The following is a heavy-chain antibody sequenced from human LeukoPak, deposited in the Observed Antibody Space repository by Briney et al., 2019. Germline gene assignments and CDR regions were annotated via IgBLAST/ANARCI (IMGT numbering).Heavy chain of an antibody. J-gene: IGHJ4*02. CDR3: ARRCGTFDY. V-gene: IGHV4-39*01. D-gene: IGHD2-21*01. CDR2: IYYSGST. CDR1: GGSISNSNCY. Sequence: SETLSLTCIVSGGSISNSNCYWGWIRQPPGKGLEWIASIYYSGSTYYNPSLKSRVTISVDTSKHQFSLKLNSVTAADTAMYYCARRCGTFDYWGQGTLGTVSS.